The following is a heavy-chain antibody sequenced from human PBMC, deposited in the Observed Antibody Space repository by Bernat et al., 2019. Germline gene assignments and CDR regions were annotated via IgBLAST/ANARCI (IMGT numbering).Heavy chain of an antibody. V-gene: IGHV3-23*01. CDR2: ISGSGGST. D-gene: IGHD3-22*01. Sequence: EVQLLESGGGLVQPGGSLRLSCAASGFTFSSYAMSWVRQAPGKGLELVSAISGSGGSTYYADSVKGRFTISRDNSKNTLYLQMNSLRAEDTAVYYCAKAYYYDSSGYSWFFDYWGQGTLVTVSS. CDR1: GFTFSSYA. J-gene: IGHJ4*02. CDR3: AKAYYYDSSGYSWFFDY.